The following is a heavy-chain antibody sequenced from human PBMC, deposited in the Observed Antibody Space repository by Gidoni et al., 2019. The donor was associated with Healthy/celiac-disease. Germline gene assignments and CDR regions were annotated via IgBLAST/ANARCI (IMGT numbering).Heavy chain of an antibody. Sequence: QVQLVQSGAEVKKPGASVKVSCKASGYTFTSYGISWVRQAPGQGLEWMGWISAYNGNTNDAQKLQGRVTMTTDTSTSTAYMELRSLRSDDTAVYYCARGGYYDILTGYSPDAFDIWGQGTMVTVSS. CDR2: ISAYNGNT. V-gene: IGHV1-18*01. D-gene: IGHD3-9*01. CDR1: GYTFTSYG. CDR3: ARGGYYDILTGYSPDAFDI. J-gene: IGHJ3*02.